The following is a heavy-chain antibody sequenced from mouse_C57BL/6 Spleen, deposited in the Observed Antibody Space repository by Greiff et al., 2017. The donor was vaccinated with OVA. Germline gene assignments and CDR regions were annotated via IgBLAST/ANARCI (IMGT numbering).Heavy chain of an antibody. CDR1: GYTFTSYW. J-gene: IGHJ3*01. D-gene: IGHD4-1*01. CDR3: ARPKLGTWFAY. V-gene: IGHV1-64*01. CDR2: IHPNSGST. Sequence: QVQLQQPGAELVKPGASVKLSCKASGYTFTSYWMHWVKLRPGQGLEWIGMIHPNSGSTNYNEKFKSKATLTVDKSSSTAYMQLSSLTSEDSAVYYCARPKLGTWFAYWGQGTLVTVSA.